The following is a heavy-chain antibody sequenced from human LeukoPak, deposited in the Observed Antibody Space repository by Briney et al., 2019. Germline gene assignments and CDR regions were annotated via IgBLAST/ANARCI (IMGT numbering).Heavy chain of an antibody. CDR1: GFTFSSYA. J-gene: IGHJ4*02. CDR3: AKDYSGSYDY. CDR2: ITGSGGGGRT. V-gene: IGHV3-23*01. D-gene: IGHD1-26*01. Sequence: SGGSLRLSCAASGFTFSSYAMSWVRQAPGKGLEWVSAITGSGGGGRTYYADSVKGQFTMSRDNSKNTLYLEMNSLRVEDTAVYYCAKDYSGSYDYWGQGTLVTVSS.